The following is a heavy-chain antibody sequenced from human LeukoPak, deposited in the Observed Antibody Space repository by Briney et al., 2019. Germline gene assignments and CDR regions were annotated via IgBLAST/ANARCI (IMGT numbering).Heavy chain of an antibody. Sequence: SETLSLTCFVSGGSISSSSYYWGWIRQPPGKGLEWIGSIYYSGTTYYNLSLKSRVTISVDTSKNQFSLKLSSVTAADTAVYYCARLPINPYDAFDIWGQGTMVTVSS. CDR2: IYYSGTT. D-gene: IGHD5-12*01. V-gene: IGHV4-39*01. J-gene: IGHJ3*02. CDR3: ARLPINPYDAFDI. CDR1: GGSISSSSYY.